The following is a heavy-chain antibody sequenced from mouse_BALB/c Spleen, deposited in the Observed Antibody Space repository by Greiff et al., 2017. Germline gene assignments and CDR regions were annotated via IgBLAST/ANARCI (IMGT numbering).Heavy chain of an antibody. J-gene: IGHJ4*01. CDR3: ARDSPYFYYAMDY. V-gene: IGHV5-9-4*01. CDR2: ISSGGSYT. Sequence: EVNLVESGGGLVKPGGSLKLSCAASGFTFSSYAMSWVRQSPEKRLEWVAEISSGGSYTYYPDTVTGRFTISRDNAKNTLYLEMSSLRSEDTAMYYCARDSPYFYYAMDYWGQGTSVTVSS. CDR1: GFTFSSYA. D-gene: IGHD2-10*01.